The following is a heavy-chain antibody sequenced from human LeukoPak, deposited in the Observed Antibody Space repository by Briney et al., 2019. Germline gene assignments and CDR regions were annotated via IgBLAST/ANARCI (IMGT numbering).Heavy chain of an antibody. Sequence: GGSLRLSCAASGFTFSSYGMHWVRQAPGKGLEWVAVISYDGSNKYYADSVKGRFTISRDNSKNTLYLQMNSLRGEDRAVYYCAKDEDESITGGNWFDPWGQGTLITVSS. D-gene: IGHD1-20*01. CDR3: AKDEDESITGGNWFDP. CDR2: ISYDGSNK. CDR1: GFTFSSYG. J-gene: IGHJ5*02. V-gene: IGHV3-30*18.